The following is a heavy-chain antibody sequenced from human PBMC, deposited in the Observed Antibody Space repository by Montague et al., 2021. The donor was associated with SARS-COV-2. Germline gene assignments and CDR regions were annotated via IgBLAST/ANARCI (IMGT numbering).Heavy chain of an antibody. J-gene: IGHJ4*02. Sequence: SETLSLTCTVSGGSITGSDNWWSWVRQPPGKGLEWIGEIYHTGSTNFNPSLTSRVTISIDESKNQFSLKLRSVTAADTAIYYCVANGYYSLDFWGQGTLVPVSS. CDR3: VANGYYSLDF. V-gene: IGHV4-4*02. D-gene: IGHD3-22*01. CDR1: GGSITGSDNW. CDR2: IYHTGST.